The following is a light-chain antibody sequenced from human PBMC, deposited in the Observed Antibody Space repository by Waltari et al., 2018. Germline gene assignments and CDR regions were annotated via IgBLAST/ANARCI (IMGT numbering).Light chain of an antibody. J-gene: IGKJ5*01. CDR2: GAS. Sequence: EIVITQSTATLSVSPGERATLSCRASQSGSRNVVWYQQKPGQSPRLLIYGASTRATGIPDRFSGSGSGTEFTLTISSLQSEDFAVYYCQQYNDWPLPFGQGTRLDIK. V-gene: IGKV3-15*01. CDR1: QSGSRN. CDR3: QQYNDWPLP.